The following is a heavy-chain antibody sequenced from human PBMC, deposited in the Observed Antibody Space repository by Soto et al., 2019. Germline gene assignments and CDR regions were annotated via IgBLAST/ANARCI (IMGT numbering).Heavy chain of an antibody. Sequence: SVKVSCKASGGTFSSYAISWVRQAPGQGLEWMGGIIPIFGTANYAQKFQGRVTITADESTSTAYMELSSLRSEDTAVYYCARDLGAYPQLWSPPQFDPWGQGTLVTVSS. CDR1: GGTFSSYA. V-gene: IGHV1-69*13. CDR2: IIPIFGTA. CDR3: ARDLGAYPQLWSPPQFDP. D-gene: IGHD5-18*01. J-gene: IGHJ5*02.